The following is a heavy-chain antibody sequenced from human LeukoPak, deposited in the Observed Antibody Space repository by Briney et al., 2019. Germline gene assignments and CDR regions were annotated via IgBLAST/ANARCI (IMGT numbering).Heavy chain of an antibody. Sequence: GGSLRLSCAASGFTVSSNYMSWVRQAPGKGLEWVSVIYSGGSTCYADSVKGRFTISRDNSKNTLYLQMNSLRAEDTAVYYCARMGHYYDSSGSDYWGQGTLVTASS. CDR1: GFTVSSNY. J-gene: IGHJ4*02. V-gene: IGHV3-53*01. CDR2: IYSGGST. CDR3: ARMGHYYDSSGSDY. D-gene: IGHD3-22*01.